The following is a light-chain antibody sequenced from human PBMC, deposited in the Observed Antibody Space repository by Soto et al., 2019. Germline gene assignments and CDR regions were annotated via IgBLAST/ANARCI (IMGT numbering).Light chain of an antibody. Sequence: ENVLTQSPGTLSLSPGEGATLSCRASQSVSSSYLAWYQQKPGQAPRLLIYDAYNRATGIPPRFSGSGSGTDFTLTISSLEPEDSAVYYCQQRHMWPITFGQGTRLEIK. J-gene: IGKJ5*01. CDR2: DAY. V-gene: IGKV3D-20*02. CDR3: QQRHMWPIT. CDR1: QSVSSSY.